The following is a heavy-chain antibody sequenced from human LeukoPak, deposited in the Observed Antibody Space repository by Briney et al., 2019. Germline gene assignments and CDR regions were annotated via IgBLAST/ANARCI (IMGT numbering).Heavy chain of an antibody. CDR2: INSDGSST. CDR1: GFTFSSHW. J-gene: IGHJ6*02. CDR3: ARGPITIFGVVIRPRMDV. V-gene: IGHV3-74*01. D-gene: IGHD3-3*01. Sequence: GGSLRLSCAASGFTFSSHWMHWVRHAPGKWLVWVSRINSDGSSTSYADSVKGRFTISRDNAKNTLYLQMNSLRGEDTAVYYCARGPITIFGVVIRPRMDVWGQGTTVTVSS.